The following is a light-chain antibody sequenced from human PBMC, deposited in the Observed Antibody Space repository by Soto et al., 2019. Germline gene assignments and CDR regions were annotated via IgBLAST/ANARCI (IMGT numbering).Light chain of an antibody. CDR2: AAS. Sequence: DIQMTQSPSSLSASVGDRVTITCRASQGISTSLNWYQQKPGKAPKLLIYAASSLQSGVPSRFSGSGSETDFTLTISSLQPEDFATYYCQQSYSTPRTFGQGTKWIS. CDR3: QQSYSTPRT. J-gene: IGKJ1*01. CDR1: QGISTS. V-gene: IGKV1-39*01.